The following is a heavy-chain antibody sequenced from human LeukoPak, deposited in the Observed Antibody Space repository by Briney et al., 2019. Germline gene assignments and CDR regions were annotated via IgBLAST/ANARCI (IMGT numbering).Heavy chain of an antibody. J-gene: IGHJ4*02. CDR3: ARDDAVRGVTNDY. CDR1: GFTFSSYW. Sequence: PGGSLRLSCAASGFTFSSYWMNWVRQAPGKGLEWVANIKQDGSEKYYVDSVKGRFTISRDNAKNSLYLQMNSLRAEDTAVYYCARDDAVRGVTNDYWGQGTLVTVSS. D-gene: IGHD3-10*01. CDR2: IKQDGSEK. V-gene: IGHV3-7*01.